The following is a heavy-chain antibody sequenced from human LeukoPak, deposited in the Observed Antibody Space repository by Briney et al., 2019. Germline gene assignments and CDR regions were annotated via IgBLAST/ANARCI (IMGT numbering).Heavy chain of an antibody. J-gene: IGHJ3*02. D-gene: IGHD6-13*01. V-gene: IGHV4-59*01. Sequence: PSETLSLTCTVSGGSNSSYYWSWIRQPPGKGLEWIGYIYYSGSTNYNPSLKSRVTISVDTSKNQFSLKLSSVTAADTAVYYCARASGMVAAAEDAFDIWGQGTMVTVSS. CDR1: GGSNSSYY. CDR3: ARASGMVAAAEDAFDI. CDR2: IYYSGST.